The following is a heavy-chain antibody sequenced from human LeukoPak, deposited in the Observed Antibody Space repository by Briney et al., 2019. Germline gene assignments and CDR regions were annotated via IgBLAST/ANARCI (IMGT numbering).Heavy chain of an antibody. Sequence: GGSLRLSCAASGFTFGSYCMNWVRQAPGKGLEWVSSISSSGSYTYYADSVKGRFTISRDNAENSLYLQMNSLRAEDTAVYYCAGAYCSSSSCSCYDAFDIWGQGTMVTVSS. D-gene: IGHD2-2*01. CDR2: ISSSGSYT. CDR3: AGAYCSSSSCSCYDAFDI. CDR1: GFTFGSYC. J-gene: IGHJ3*02. V-gene: IGHV3-21*01.